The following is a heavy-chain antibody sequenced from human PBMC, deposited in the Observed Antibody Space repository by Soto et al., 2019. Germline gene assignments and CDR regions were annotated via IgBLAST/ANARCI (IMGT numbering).Heavy chain of an antibody. CDR2: ISWNSGSI. V-gene: IGHV3-9*01. CDR3: HLIVVDGDVGFDY. CDR1: GFTFDDYA. D-gene: IGHD3-22*01. J-gene: IGHJ4*02. Sequence: GGSLRLSCAASGFTFDDYAMHWVRQAPGKGLEWVSGISWNSGSIGYADSVKGRFTISRDNAKNSLYLQMNSLRAEDTALYYCHLIVVDGDVGFDYWGQGTLVTVSS.